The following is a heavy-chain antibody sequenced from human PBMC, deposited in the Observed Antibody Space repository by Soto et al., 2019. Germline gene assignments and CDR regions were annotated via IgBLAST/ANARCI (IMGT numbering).Heavy chain of an antibody. V-gene: IGHV1-18*01. D-gene: IGHD3-3*01. J-gene: IGHJ5*02. CDR2: ISAYNGNT. CDR3: ARGLGTIFGVVITEWCFAP. CDR1: GYTFTSYG. Sequence: ASVKVSCKACGYTFTSYGISWVRQAPGQGLEWMGWISAYNGNTNYAQKLQGRVTMTTDTSTSTAYMELRSLRSDDTAVYYGARGLGTIFGVVITEWCFAPGGQGTLVTV.